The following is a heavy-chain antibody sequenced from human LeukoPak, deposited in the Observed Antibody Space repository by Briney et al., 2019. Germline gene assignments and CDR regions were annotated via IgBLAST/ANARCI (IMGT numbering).Heavy chain of an antibody. CDR3: AKDTFYYDSSGQNDY. Sequence: GRSLRLSCAASGFTFSSYGMHWVRQAPGKGLEWVAVIWYDGSNKYYADSVKGRFTISRDNSKNTLYLQMNSLRAEDTAAYYCAKDTFYYDSSGQNDYWGQGTLVTVSS. V-gene: IGHV3-33*06. J-gene: IGHJ4*02. CDR1: GFTFSSYG. CDR2: IWYDGSNK. D-gene: IGHD3-22*01.